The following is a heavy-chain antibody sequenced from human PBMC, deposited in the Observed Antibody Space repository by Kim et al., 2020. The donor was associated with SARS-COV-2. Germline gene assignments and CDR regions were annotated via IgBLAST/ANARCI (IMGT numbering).Heavy chain of an antibody. CDR2: INHSGST. Sequence: SETLSLTCAVYGGSFSGYYWSWIRQPPGKGLEWIGEINHSGSTNYNPSLKSRVTISVDTSKNQFSLKLSSVTAADTAVYYCAISGYSSSWYVVDYWGQGTLVTVSS. CDR1: GGSFSGYY. J-gene: IGHJ4*02. V-gene: IGHV4-34*01. CDR3: AISGYSSSWYVVDY. D-gene: IGHD6-13*01.